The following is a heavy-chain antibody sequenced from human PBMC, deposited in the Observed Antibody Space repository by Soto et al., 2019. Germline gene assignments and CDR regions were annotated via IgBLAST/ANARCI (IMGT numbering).Heavy chain of an antibody. CDR3: AVGEASSRNLAPYYLDF. J-gene: IGHJ4*02. D-gene: IGHD6-13*01. V-gene: IGHV4-59*01. Sequence: PSETLSLTCTVSGGSMRNYFWTWIRQPPGKGLEWIGYIHYSGTTSFFPSYNPSLRSRVTISEDTSKNQFSLKLLSVTTADTAVYFCAVGEASSRNLAPYYLDFWGQGTLVTV. CDR2: IHYSGTT. CDR1: GGSMRNYF.